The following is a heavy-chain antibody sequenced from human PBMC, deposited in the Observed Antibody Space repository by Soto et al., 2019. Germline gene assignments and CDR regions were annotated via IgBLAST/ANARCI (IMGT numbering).Heavy chain of an antibody. CDR2: ISYDGSNK. D-gene: IGHD3-9*01. J-gene: IGHJ6*02. CDR1: GFTFSSYA. Sequence: GGSLRLSCAASGFTFSSYAMHWVRQAPGKGLEWVAVISYDGSNKYYADSVKGRFTISRDNSKTTLYLQMNSLRAEDTAVYYCARDFSRDDPNPFDWLSHGMDVWGQGTTVTVSS. V-gene: IGHV3-30-3*01. CDR3: ARDFSRDDPNPFDWLSHGMDV.